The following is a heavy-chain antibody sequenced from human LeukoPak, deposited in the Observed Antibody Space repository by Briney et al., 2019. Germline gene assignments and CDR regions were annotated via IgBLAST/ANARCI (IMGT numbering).Heavy chain of an antibody. Sequence: PSETLSLTCTVSGGAITDSNYYWGWIRQPPGEGLEWIGNIYYNGKTFYNESVKSRVTISVDTSKNQFSLKLNSVTAADTALFCCARYSGSHYAFDIWGQGTMVTVSS. V-gene: IGHV4-39*01. CDR1: GGAITDSNYY. CDR3: ARYSGSHYAFDI. D-gene: IGHD1-26*01. CDR2: IYYNGKT. J-gene: IGHJ3*02.